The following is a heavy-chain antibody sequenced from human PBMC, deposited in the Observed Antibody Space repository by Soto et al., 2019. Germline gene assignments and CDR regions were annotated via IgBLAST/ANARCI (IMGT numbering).Heavy chain of an antibody. Sequence: VQLLESGGGLIQPGGSLRLSCAASGFAFSNYVMSWVRQAPGKGLEWVSTIGDSGTSTDYADSVKGRFTISRDNSKNTLYLQMNTLRAEDTAVYYCAKLDRGEDWGQGTLVTVSS. V-gene: IGHV3-23*01. CDR2: IGDSGTST. D-gene: IGHD1-1*01. CDR3: AKLDRGED. J-gene: IGHJ4*02. CDR1: GFAFSNYV.